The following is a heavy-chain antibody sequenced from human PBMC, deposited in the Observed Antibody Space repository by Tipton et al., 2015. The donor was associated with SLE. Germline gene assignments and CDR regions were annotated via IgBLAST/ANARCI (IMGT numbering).Heavy chain of an antibody. Sequence: LRLSCTVSGDSISSGSYYWSWIRQPAGKGLEWIGRIYTSGSTNYNPSLKSRVTISVDTSKNQFSLKLSSVTAADTAVYYCARAIAYQQLAPMDVWGKGTTVTVSS. D-gene: IGHD6-13*01. V-gene: IGHV4-61*02. CDR2: IYTSGST. CDR3: ARAIAYQQLAPMDV. CDR1: GDSISSGSYY. J-gene: IGHJ6*03.